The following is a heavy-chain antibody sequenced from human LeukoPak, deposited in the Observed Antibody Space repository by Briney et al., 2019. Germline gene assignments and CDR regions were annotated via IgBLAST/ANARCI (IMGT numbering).Heavy chain of an antibody. CDR3: ARGSVSGFFH. J-gene: IGHJ4*02. CDR1: GVSISSGSYY. Sequence: PSETLSLTCTVSGVSISSGSYYWTWIRQLPGKGLEWIGYIHYSGSTYYNPSLKSRLIISVDTSKNHFSLKLTSVTAADTAVYYRARGSVSGFFHWGQGTLVTVSA. CDR2: IHYSGST. D-gene: IGHD3-22*01. V-gene: IGHV4-31*03.